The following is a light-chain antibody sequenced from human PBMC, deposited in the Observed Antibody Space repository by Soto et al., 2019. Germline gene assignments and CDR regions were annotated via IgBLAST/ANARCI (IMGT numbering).Light chain of an antibody. CDR3: SSYTDSSINTVV. J-gene: IGLJ2*01. Sequence: QSVLTQPASVSGSPGQSITISCTGTSSDVGKYNYVSWYQQHPAKAPKLMIFEVSNRPSGVSNRFSGSKSGNTASLTISGLQAEDEAEYYCSSYTDSSINTVVFGGGTKLTVL. CDR1: SSDVGKYNY. CDR2: EVS. V-gene: IGLV2-14*01.